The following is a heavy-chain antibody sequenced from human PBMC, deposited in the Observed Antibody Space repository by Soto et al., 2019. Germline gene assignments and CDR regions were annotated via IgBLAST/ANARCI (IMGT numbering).Heavy chain of an antibody. D-gene: IGHD1-1*01. J-gene: IGHJ6*03. V-gene: IGHV4-39*01. CDR2: GYYSGEI. CDR1: GGWMGSTNYY. CDR3: ARVRWRAYYYVDV. Sequence: SETWSVTWAVSGGWMGSTNYYWGWGRQPPGKALGRMGSGYYSGEICYNASLRSRVTISVDTSKNQVSLKLSSVTAADPGVYYCARVRWRAYYYVDVWGIGTTVTGCS.